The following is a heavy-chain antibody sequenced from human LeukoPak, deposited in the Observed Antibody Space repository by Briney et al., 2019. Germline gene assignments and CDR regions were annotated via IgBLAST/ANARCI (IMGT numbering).Heavy chain of an antibody. Sequence: GGSLRLSCAASGFTFKTYSMNWVRQAPGKGLEWVSSISDGSTYIYYADSVKGRFTISRDNAKNSLYLQMNSLRADDTAVYYCARGLVVIPAAIRTYYYYYMDVWGKGTTVTVSS. CDR3: ARGLVVIPAAIRTYYYYYMDV. CDR1: GFTFKTYS. V-gene: IGHV3-21*01. J-gene: IGHJ6*03. D-gene: IGHD2-2*02. CDR2: ISDGSTYI.